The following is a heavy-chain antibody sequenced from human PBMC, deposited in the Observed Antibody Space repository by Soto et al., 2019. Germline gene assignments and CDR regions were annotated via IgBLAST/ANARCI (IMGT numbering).Heavy chain of an antibody. J-gene: IGHJ4*02. CDR3: ARGITMILVVQGDAPDKYYFDS. CDR1: GGSFSGHY. Sequence: SETLSLTCAVYGGSFSGHYWSWVRQSPGKGLEWIGEINHSGSTNQNPSLKSRVTISVDTSKNQFSLKLKSVTAADTAVYYCARGITMILVVQGDAPDKYYFDSWGQGTQVTVSS. CDR2: INHSGST. V-gene: IGHV4-34*01. D-gene: IGHD3-22*01.